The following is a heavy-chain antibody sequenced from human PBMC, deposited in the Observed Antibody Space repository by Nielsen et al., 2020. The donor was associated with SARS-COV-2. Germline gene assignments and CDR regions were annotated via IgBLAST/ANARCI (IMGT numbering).Heavy chain of an antibody. J-gene: IGHJ3*01. CDR1: GFIFDEYG. Sequence: GESLKIYFAASGFIFDEYGLSWVRPVPGKELEWVAGINWRGGIGYGDSGKGRFTISRDNANNSLYLQMNSLRAEDTALYHCARDSRGAFDLWGQGTKVIASA. CDR2: INWRGGI. V-gene: IGHV3-20*02. CDR3: ARDSRGAFDL.